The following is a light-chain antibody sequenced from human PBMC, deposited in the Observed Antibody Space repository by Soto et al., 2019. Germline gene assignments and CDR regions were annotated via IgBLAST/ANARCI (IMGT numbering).Light chain of an antibody. CDR3: QQRSDWPLT. CDR1: QSVSSY. J-gene: IGKJ4*01. V-gene: IGKV3-11*01. Sequence: QSPATLSLSPGERATLSCRASQSVSSYLAWYQQKPGQAPRLLIYDASNRATGIPARFSGSGSGTDFTLTISSLEPEDFAVYYCQQRSDWPLTFGGGTKVEIK. CDR2: DAS.